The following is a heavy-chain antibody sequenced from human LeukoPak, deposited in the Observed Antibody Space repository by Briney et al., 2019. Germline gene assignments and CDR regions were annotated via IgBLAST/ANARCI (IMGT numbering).Heavy chain of an antibody. V-gene: IGHV3-48*03. CDR1: GFSFSVYE. CDR2: ISSSGTTT. D-gene: IGHD5-24*01. CDR3: ARDQGGYNYGRGYFDY. J-gene: IGHJ4*02. Sequence: GGSLRLSCAASGFSFSVYEMHWVRQAPGKGLEWISDISSSGTTTYYADSVKGRFTISRDNAKNSLFLQMNSLRVEDTSVFYCARDQGGYNYGRGYFDYWGRGTLVTVSS.